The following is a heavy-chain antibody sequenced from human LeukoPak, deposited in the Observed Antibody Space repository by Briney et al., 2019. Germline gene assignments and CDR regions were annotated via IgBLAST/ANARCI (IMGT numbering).Heavy chain of an antibody. CDR2: MSPSDGST. Sequence: ASVKVSCKASGHTFTSLRVHWVRQAPGQGLEWMGIMSPSDGSTDYAQKFQGRITMTRDASTNTAYMELSSLRPEDTAVYYCAREASVWGQGTLVTVSS. J-gene: IGHJ4*02. V-gene: IGHV1-46*01. CDR3: AREASV. CDR1: GHTFTSLR. D-gene: IGHD6-6*01.